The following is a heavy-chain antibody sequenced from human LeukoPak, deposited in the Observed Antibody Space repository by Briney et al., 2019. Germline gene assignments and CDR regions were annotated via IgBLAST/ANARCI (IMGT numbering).Heavy chain of an antibody. V-gene: IGHV1-2*02. D-gene: IGHD6-13*01. J-gene: IGHJ4*02. Sequence: ASVKVSCKASGYTFTDYYLHWVRQAPGQGLEWMGWINPNTGGTDYAQKFQGRVTITRNTSISTAYMELSSLRSEDTAVYYCARVGSSSVPFDYWGQGTLVTVSS. CDR2: INPNTGGT. CDR1: GYTFTDYY. CDR3: ARVGSSSVPFDY.